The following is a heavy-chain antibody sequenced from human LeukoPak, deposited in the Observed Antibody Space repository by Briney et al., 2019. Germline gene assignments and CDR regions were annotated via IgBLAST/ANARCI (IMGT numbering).Heavy chain of an antibody. D-gene: IGHD3-22*01. CDR2: IRYDGNNK. CDR1: GFTFSNHG. V-gene: IGHV3-30*02. CDR3: AKDIRNYYDSSGPTV. Sequence: PGGSLRLSCAASGFTFSNHGMNWVRQAPGKGLEWVAFIRYDGNNKYYADSVKGRFTISRDNSKNTLYLQMNSLRAEGTAVYYCAKDIRNYYDSSGPTVWGQGTLVTVSS. J-gene: IGHJ4*02.